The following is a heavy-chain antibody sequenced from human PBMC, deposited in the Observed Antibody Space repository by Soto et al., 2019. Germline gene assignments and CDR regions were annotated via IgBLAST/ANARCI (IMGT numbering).Heavy chain of an antibody. J-gene: IGHJ5*02. D-gene: IGHD2-15*01. Sequence: EVQLVESGGDFVQPGGSLRLSCAASGFTFSTYAMSWVRQAPGKGLEWVSTISGSGSSTFYADALKGRFAISRDNSKNRLFLTMNSLRMEDTAIYYCAKELPLRSTMDLGTWGQGTLFTVSS. CDR3: AKELPLRSTMDLGT. V-gene: IGHV3-23*04. CDR2: ISGSGSST. CDR1: GFTFSTYA.